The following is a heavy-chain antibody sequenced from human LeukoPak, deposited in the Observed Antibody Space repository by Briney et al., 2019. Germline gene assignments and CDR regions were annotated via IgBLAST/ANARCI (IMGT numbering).Heavy chain of an antibody. CDR1: GYTFTSYD. D-gene: IGHD2-2*01. CDR2: MNPNSGNT. V-gene: IGHV1-8*01. J-gene: IGHJ3*02. Sequence: GASVKVSCKASGYTFTSYDINWVRQATGQGLEWMGWMNPNSGNTGYAQKFQGRVTMTRNTSISTAYMELSSLRSEDTAVYYCARGWGGYCSSTSCYYAFDIWGQGTMVTVSS. CDR3: ARGWGGYCSSTSCYYAFDI.